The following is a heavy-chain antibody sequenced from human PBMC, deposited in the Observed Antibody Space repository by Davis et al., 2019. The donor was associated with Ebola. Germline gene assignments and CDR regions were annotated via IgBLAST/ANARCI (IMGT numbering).Heavy chain of an antibody. V-gene: IGHV1-46*01. Sequence: AASVKVSCKASGYTFTSYDINWVRQAPGQGLEWMGIIHPRAAGVTTYAQNFQGRLTVTIDTSTTTVYMQLSSLRSEDTAVYYCARDREGDWTFDIWGQGTMVTVSS. CDR1: GYTFTSYD. CDR3: ARDREGDWTFDI. J-gene: IGHJ3*02. D-gene: IGHD2-21*02. CDR2: IHPRAAGVT.